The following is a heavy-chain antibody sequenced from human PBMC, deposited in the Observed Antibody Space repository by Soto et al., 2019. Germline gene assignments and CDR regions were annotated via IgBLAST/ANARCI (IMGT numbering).Heavy chain of an antibody. D-gene: IGHD6-13*01. Sequence: SQTLSLTCAISGDSVSSNSAAWNWIRQSTSRGLEWLGRTYYRSKWYNDYAVSVKSRITINPDTSKNQFSLQLNSVTPEDTAVYYCAREEGHPVIAAAGTGYFDYWGQGTLVTVSS. CDR3: AREEGHPVIAAAGTGYFDY. CDR2: TYYRSKWYN. V-gene: IGHV6-1*01. J-gene: IGHJ4*02. CDR1: GDSVSSNSAA.